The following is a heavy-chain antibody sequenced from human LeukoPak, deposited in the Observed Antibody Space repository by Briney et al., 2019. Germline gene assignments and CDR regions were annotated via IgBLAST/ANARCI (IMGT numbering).Heavy chain of an antibody. CDR2: VSGSGGST. CDR1: GFTFSSYA. D-gene: IGHD3-9*01. V-gene: IGHV3-23*01. Sequence: QSGGSLRLSCAASGFTFSSYAMSWVRQAPGKGLEWVSSVSGSGGSTYYADSVKGRFTISRDNSKNTLYLQMNSLRAEDTAVYYCARDRFDWLLSTVFDYWGQGTLVTVSS. CDR3: ARDRFDWLLSTVFDY. J-gene: IGHJ4*02.